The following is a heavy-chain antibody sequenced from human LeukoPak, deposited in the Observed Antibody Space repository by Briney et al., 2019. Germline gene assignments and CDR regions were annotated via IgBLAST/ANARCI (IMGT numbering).Heavy chain of an antibody. CDR3: ARDPFGRYHYDSSAPDY. V-gene: IGHV3-33*01. D-gene: IGHD3-22*01. CDR2: IWYDGSNK. Sequence: PGGSLRLSCAASGFTFSSYGMHWVRQAPGKGLEWVAVIWYDGSNKYYADSVKGRFTISRDNSKNPLYLQMNSLRAEDTAVYYCARDPFGRYHYDSSAPDYWGQGTLVTVSS. J-gene: IGHJ4*02. CDR1: GFTFSSYG.